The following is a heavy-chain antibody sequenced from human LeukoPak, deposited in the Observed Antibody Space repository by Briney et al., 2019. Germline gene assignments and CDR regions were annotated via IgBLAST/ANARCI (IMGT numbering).Heavy chain of an antibody. V-gene: IGHV4-39*07. J-gene: IGHJ4*02. CDR2: IYYSGST. Sequence: SETLSLTCIVSGGFISSSSYYWGWIRQPPGKGLEWIRSIYYSGSTYYNPSLKSRVTISVDTSKNQFSLKLRSVTAADTAVYYCAKAAGGGTMIVVPTPFDYWGQGTLVTVSS. D-gene: IGHD3-22*01. CDR1: GGFISSSSYY. CDR3: AKAAGGGTMIVVPTPFDY.